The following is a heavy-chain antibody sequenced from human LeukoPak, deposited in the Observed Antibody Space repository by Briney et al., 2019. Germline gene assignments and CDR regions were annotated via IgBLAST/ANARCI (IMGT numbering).Heavy chain of an antibody. CDR2: IYTSGST. CDR1: GGSISSGSYY. Sequence: SQTLSLTCTVSGGSISSGSYYWSWIRQPAGKGLEWIGRIYTSGSTNYNPSLKSRVTISVDTSKNQFSLKLSSVTAADTAVYYCARGMTTVTKGQLNWFDPWGQGTLVTVSS. J-gene: IGHJ5*02. CDR3: ARGMTTVTKGQLNWFDP. D-gene: IGHD4-11*01. V-gene: IGHV4-61*02.